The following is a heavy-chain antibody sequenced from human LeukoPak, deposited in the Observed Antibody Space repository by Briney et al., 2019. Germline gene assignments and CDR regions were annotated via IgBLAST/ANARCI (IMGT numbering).Heavy chain of an antibody. CDR1: GYTFTSYG. J-gene: IGHJ6*03. D-gene: IGHD6-6*01. CDR3: AREGIAARKNGYYYYYMDV. V-gene: IGHV1-18*01. CDR2: ISAYNGNT. Sequence: ASVKVSCKASGYTFTSYGISWVRQAPGQGLEWMGWISAYNGNTNYAQKLQGRVTMTTDTSTSTAYMELGSLRSDDTAVYYCAREGIAARKNGYYYYYMDVWGKGTTVTVSS.